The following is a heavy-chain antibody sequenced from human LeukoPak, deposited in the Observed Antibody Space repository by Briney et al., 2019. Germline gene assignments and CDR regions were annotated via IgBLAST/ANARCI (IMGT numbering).Heavy chain of an antibody. Sequence: SVKVSCKASGGTFSSYAISWVRQAPGQGLEWMGGIIPIFGTANYAQKFQGRVTITTDESTSTAYMELSGLRSEDTAVYYCARGRLGGSYYGYYYYYMDVWGKGTTVTVSS. J-gene: IGHJ6*03. CDR2: IIPIFGTA. CDR3: ARGRLGGSYYGYYYYYMDV. CDR1: GGTFSSYA. D-gene: IGHD1-26*01. V-gene: IGHV1-69*05.